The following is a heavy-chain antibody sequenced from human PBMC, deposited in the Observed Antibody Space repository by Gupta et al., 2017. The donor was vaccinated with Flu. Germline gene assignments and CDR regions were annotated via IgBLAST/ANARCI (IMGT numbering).Heavy chain of an antibody. V-gene: IGHV1-58*01. CDR3: AAPLHPAGGSA. CDR1: FPFSSSS. CDR2: TGYGGGNT. J-gene: IGHJ6*02. Sequence: FPFSSSSLRWVRHGRGERVGGFRGTGYGGGNTYYARKFQGRVTISIDTSKSTFSMNLHAVTTADTAVYYCAAPLHPAGGSAWGRGTTVIVSS. D-gene: IGHD2-2*01.